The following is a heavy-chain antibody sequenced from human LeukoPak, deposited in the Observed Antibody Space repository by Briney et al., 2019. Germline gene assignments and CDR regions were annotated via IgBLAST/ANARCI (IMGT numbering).Heavy chain of an antibody. CDR3: ARDTHYYDSSGYTGGEGSNAFDI. CDR1: GGSISSYY. J-gene: IGHJ3*02. Sequence: SETLSLTCTVSGGSISSYYWSWLRQPPGKGLEYIGYTHYSGSTNYNPSLKSRVTISLDTSGNQFSLKLSSVTAADTAVYYCARDTHYYDSSGYTGGEGSNAFDIWGQGTMVTVSS. CDR2: THYSGST. V-gene: IGHV4-59*01. D-gene: IGHD3-22*01.